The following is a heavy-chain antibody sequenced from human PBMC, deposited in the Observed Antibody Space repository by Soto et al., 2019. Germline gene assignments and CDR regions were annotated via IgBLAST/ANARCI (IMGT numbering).Heavy chain of an antibody. J-gene: IGHJ4*01. D-gene: IGHD6-19*01. CDR2: IDTSGNA. V-gene: IGHV4-4*07. CDR3: ARVHVMVVAGSTFDY. Sequence: SETLSLTCTVSGGSISTYYWSWIRQPAGKGLEWIGRIDTSGNANYNPSLKSRVTMSVDTSKKQFSLKLTSVTAADTAVYYCARVHVMVVAGSTFDYWGHGTLVAVSS. CDR1: GGSISTYY.